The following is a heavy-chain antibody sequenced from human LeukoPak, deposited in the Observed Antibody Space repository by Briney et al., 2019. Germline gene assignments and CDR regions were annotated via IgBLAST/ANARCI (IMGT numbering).Heavy chain of an antibody. CDR3: ARGPPGVDRDYYDSSLPIDY. D-gene: IGHD3-22*01. V-gene: IGHV1-46*01. Sequence: GASVKVSCKASGGTFSSYGISWVRQAPGQGLEWMGIINPSGGSTSYAQEFQGRVTMTRDTSTSTVYMELSSLRSEDTAVYYCARGPPGVDRDYYDSSLPIDYWGQGTLVTVSS. CDR1: GGTFSSYG. CDR2: INPSGGST. J-gene: IGHJ4*02.